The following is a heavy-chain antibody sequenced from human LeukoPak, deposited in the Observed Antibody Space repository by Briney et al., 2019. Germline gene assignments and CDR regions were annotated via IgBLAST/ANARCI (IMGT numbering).Heavy chain of an antibody. CDR1: GGSISSSSYY. D-gene: IGHD3-22*01. V-gene: IGHV4-39*01. J-gene: IGHJ4*02. Sequence: SETLSLTCTVSGGSISSSSYYWGWIRQPPGKGLEWIGSVYYSGSTYYNPSLKSRVTISVDTSKNQFSLKLSSVTAADTAVYYCARHPRRRSHYYDSSGYLDYWGQGTLVTVSS. CDR2: VYYSGST. CDR3: ARHPRRRSHYYDSSGYLDY.